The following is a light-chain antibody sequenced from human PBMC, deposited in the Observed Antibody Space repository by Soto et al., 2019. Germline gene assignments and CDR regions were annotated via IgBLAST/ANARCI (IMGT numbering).Light chain of an antibody. CDR1: SSDVGGYNY. V-gene: IGLV2-14*01. J-gene: IGLJ1*01. Sequence: SVLTQAASGSGSPGQSITISCTGTSSDVGGYNYVSWYQQHPVKAPKLMIYDVTNRPSGVSDRFSGSKSGNTASLTISGLQAEDEADYYCSSYTSSSTPYVFGTGTKVTVL. CDR3: SSYTSSSTPYV. CDR2: DVT.